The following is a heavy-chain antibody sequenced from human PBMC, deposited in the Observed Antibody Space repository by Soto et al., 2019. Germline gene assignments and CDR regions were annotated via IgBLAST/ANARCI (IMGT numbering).Heavy chain of an antibody. CDR1: GGTFSSYT. J-gene: IGHJ5*02. V-gene: IGHV1-69*02. Sequence: GASVKVSCKASGGTFSSYTISWVRQAPGQGLEWMGRIIPILGIANYAQKFEGRVTITADECTSRAYMGLSSLRSEDTAVYYCARGFPLWFDPWGQGTLVTVSS. CDR2: IIPILGIA. D-gene: IGHD3-3*01. CDR3: ARGFPLWFDP.